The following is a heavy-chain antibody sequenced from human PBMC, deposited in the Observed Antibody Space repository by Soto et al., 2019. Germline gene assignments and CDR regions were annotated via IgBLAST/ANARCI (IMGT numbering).Heavy chain of an antibody. CDR3: AIRTGTYPYYFDF. D-gene: IGHD1-26*01. CDR2: INTYKSNP. CDR1: GYTFTSWS. J-gene: IGHJ4*02. V-gene: IGHV1-18*01. Sequence: HVQLVQSGTEVKKPGASVKVSCKASGYTFTSWSLSWVRQAPGQGLEWMGWINTYKSNPNYAQNPRDRVTMTTDTSTSTAYMELRSLTSDDTAVYVCAIRTGTYPYYFDFWGQGTLVTVSS.